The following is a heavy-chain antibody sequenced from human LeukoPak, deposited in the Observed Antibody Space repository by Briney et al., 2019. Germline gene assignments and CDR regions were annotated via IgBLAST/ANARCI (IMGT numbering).Heavy chain of an antibody. D-gene: IGHD5-18*01. Sequence: GGSLRLSCAASGFTFSSLAMSWVRQAPGKGLEWVSDISGSGDITDYADSVKGRFTISRDNSRNTVHLQMNSLRAEDTAVYYCAKRGYSYGRTFDYWGQGTLVTVSS. V-gene: IGHV3-23*01. J-gene: IGHJ4*02. CDR2: ISGSGDIT. CDR3: AKRGYSYGRTFDY. CDR1: GFTFSSLA.